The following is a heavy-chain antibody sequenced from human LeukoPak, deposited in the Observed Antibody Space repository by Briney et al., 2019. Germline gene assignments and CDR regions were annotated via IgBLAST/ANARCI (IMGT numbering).Heavy chain of an antibody. CDR1: GFTFSNSA. V-gene: IGHV1-58*02. Sequence: SVKVSCKASGFTFSNSAIQWVRQARGQRLERIGWIGVAGGNTNYAQTLQGRITITRDMSTSTAYMELTSLRSDDTAVYYCAAEIYGGNTDCCTFDFWGPGTPVTVSS. CDR2: IGVAGGNT. D-gene: IGHD4-23*01. J-gene: IGHJ3*01. CDR3: AAEIYGGNTDCCTFDF.